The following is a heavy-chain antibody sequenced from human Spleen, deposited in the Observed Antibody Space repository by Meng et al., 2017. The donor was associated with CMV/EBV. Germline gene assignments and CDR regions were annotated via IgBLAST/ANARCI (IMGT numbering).Heavy chain of an antibody. Sequence: SETLSLTCTVSGDSISGSSYYWGWIRQPPGKGLEWIGTIYYTGYTYYNPSLESRVTISLDTSKRQFSLKLSSVTAADTAVYYCARDPGGYCSGGSCFNYWFDPWGQGTLVTVSS. D-gene: IGHD2-15*01. CDR1: GDSISGSSYY. CDR3: ARDPGGYCSGGSCFNYWFDP. J-gene: IGHJ5*02. V-gene: IGHV4-39*07. CDR2: IYYTGYT.